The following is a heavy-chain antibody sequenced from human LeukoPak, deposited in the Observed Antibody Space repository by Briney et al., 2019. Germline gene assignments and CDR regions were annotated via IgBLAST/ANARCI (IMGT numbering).Heavy chain of an antibody. CDR2: IFPDDSDT. V-gene: IGHV5-51*01. J-gene: IGHJ4*02. Sequence: PGESLQISCKGSGYSFTNYWIGWVRQMPGKGLEWMGIIFPDDSDTRYSPSFQGQVTISADKSITTAYLHWSSLKASDTAIYYCARLGVSGGNYFDYWGQGILVTVSS. D-gene: IGHD3-10*01. CDR1: GYSFTNYW. CDR3: ARLGVSGGNYFDY.